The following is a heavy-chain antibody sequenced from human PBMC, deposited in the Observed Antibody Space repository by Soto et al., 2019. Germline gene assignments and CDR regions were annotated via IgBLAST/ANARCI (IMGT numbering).Heavy chain of an antibody. CDR1: GDSFNDYY. CDR3: ARESGGATATLDYYYFYMDV. V-gene: IGHV1-2*04. CDR2: INPNGGVT. J-gene: IGHJ6*03. Sequence: QVQLVQSGAEVRKPGASVTVSCRSSGDSFNDYYIHWVLQAPGQGFEWMGWINPNGGVTKYAQKFQGWVSMTRDTSIRTVYMQLSRLRSDDTAVYYCARESGGATATLDYYYFYMDVWGTGTTVTVSS. D-gene: IGHD5-12*01.